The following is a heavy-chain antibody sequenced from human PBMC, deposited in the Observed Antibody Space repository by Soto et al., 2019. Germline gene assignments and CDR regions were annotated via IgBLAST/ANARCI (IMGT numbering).Heavy chain of an antibody. Sequence: SETLSLTCAVYGGSFSGYYWSWIRQPPGKGLEWIGEINHSGSTNYNPSLKSRVTISVDTSKNQFSLKLSSVTAADTAVYYCAREQYNWKIWGQGTLVTVPQ. D-gene: IGHD1-20*01. J-gene: IGHJ4*02. CDR2: INHSGST. CDR3: AREQYNWKI. V-gene: IGHV4-34*01. CDR1: GGSFSGYY.